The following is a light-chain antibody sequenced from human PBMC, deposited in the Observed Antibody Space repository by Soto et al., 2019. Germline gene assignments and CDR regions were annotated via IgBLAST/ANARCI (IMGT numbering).Light chain of an antibody. J-gene: IGKJ1*01. Sequence: EVLVSESPATLSVSPLERATLSCSASQSVSSNLAWYQQKPGQAPRLLIYGVYTRAPGIPARFSGSGSGTEFTLTISSLQSEDFAVYYCQQYHSRPPRTFGQGTNV. CDR3: QQYHSRPPRT. CDR2: GVY. CDR1: QSVSSN. V-gene: IGKV3D-15*01.